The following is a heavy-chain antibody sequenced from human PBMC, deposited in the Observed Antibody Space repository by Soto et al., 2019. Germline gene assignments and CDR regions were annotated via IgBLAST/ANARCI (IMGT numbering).Heavy chain of an antibody. CDR2: IIPIFGTA. J-gene: IGHJ6*02. Sequence: QVQLVQSGAEVKKPGSSVKVSCKASGGTFSSYAISWVRQAPGQGLEWMGGIIPIFGTANYAQKFQGRVTITADESTSTAYMELSSLRSEDTAVYYCARDATTVTTVMSYYYGMDVWGQGTTVTVSS. CDR3: ARDATTVTTVMSYYYGMDV. V-gene: IGHV1-69*01. D-gene: IGHD4-4*01. CDR1: GGTFSSYA.